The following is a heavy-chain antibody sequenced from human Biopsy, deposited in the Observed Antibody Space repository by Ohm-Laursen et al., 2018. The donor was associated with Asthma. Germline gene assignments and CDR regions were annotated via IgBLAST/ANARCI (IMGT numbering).Heavy chain of an antibody. Sequence: ASVNVSCPVSGYSLPALSLPWVRPAPGHGLDWMGGHAPEEGGTVNARRFQGRVTMTEDTSTDTAYMELSSLSSDDTAVYYCASDFPKDYVRCNFQFWGQGTLVTVSS. V-gene: IGHV1-24*01. D-gene: IGHD4-17*01. J-gene: IGHJ4*02. CDR3: ASDFPKDYVRCNFQF. CDR1: GYSLPALS. CDR2: HAPEEGGT.